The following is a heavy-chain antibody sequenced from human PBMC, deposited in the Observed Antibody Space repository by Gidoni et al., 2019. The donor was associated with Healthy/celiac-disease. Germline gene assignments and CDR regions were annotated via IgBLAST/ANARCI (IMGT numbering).Heavy chain of an antibody. CDR3: AKAPLGYSYGYFDY. D-gene: IGHD5-18*01. CDR1: GFTFSSYA. J-gene: IGHJ4*02. CDR2: ISGSGGST. V-gene: IGHV3-23*01. Sequence: EVQLLESGVGLVQPGGSLRLSCAASGFTFSSYAMIWVRQAPGKVLEWVSAISGSGGSTYYADSVKGRFTIYRDNSKNTLYMQMNSMRAEETAVYYCAKAPLGYSYGYFDYWGQGTLVTVSS.